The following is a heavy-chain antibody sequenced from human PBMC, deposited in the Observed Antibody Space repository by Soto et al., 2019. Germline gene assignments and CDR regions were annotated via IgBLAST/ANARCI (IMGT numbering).Heavy chain of an antibody. CDR3: AKGDNLGPKTGYAFDP. CDR1: GYSVSSNTAS. Sequence: SQTLSTTCAISGYSVSSNTASWNWIRQSPSRGLEWLGRTYFRSKWYNDYAVSVKSRIIINPDTSNNQFSLQLNSVTPEDTAVYFCAKGDNLGPKTGYAFDPWGQGIMVTVSS. D-gene: IGHD5-12*01. J-gene: IGHJ5*02. CDR2: TYFRSKWYN. V-gene: IGHV6-1*01.